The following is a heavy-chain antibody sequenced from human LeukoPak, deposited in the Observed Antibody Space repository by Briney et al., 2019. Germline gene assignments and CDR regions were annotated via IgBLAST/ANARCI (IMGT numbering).Heavy chain of an antibody. Sequence: SETLSLTCTVSGGSISSSSYYWGWIRQPPGKGLEWIGSIYYSGSTYYNPSLKSRVTISVDTSKNQFSLKLSSVTAADTAVYYCAKLPPIGGATSLDYWGQETLVPVSS. CDR2: IYYSGST. V-gene: IGHV4-39*01. CDR3: AKLPPIGGATSLDY. J-gene: IGHJ4*02. CDR1: GGSISSSSYY. D-gene: IGHD1-26*01.